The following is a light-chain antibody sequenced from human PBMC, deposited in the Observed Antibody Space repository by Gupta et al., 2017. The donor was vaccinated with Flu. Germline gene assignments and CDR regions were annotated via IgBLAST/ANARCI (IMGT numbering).Light chain of an antibody. CDR2: GAS. Sequence: EIVLTQSPGTLSLSPGERATLSCRASQSVSSSYLLWYQQKSGQAPRLLIYGASSRATGIPDRFSGSGSGTDFTLTISRLEPEDFAVYYCQQYGSSPYSFGQGTKLEIK. CDR1: QSVSSSY. V-gene: IGKV3-20*01. CDR3: QQYGSSPYS. J-gene: IGKJ2*03.